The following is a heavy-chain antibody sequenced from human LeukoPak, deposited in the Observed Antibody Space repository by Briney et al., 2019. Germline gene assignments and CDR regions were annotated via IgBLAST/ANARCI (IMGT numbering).Heavy chain of an antibody. CDR2: IYYSGST. Sequence: SETLSLTCTVSGGSISSYYWSWIRQPPGKGLEWLGYIYYSGSTNYNPSLKSRVTISVDTSKNQFSLKLSSVTAADTAVYYCARGVTGTRPGAFDYWGQGTLVTVSS. V-gene: IGHV4-59*01. D-gene: IGHD1-7*01. J-gene: IGHJ4*02. CDR3: ARGVTGTRPGAFDY. CDR1: GGSISSYY.